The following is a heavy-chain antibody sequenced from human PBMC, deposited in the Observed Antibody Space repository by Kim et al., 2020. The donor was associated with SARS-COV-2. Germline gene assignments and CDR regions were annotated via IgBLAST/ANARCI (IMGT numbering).Heavy chain of an antibody. CDR1: GGTFSSYA. D-gene: IGHD5-12*01. CDR3: ARAQNIYYYYYYGMDV. V-gene: IGHV1-69*13. CDR2: IIPIFGTA. J-gene: IGHJ6*02. Sequence: SVKVSCKASGGTFSSYAISWVRQAPGQGLEWMGGIIPIFGTANYAQKFQGRVTITADESTSTAYMELSSLRSEDTAVYYCARAQNIYYYYYYGMDVWGQGTTVTVSS.